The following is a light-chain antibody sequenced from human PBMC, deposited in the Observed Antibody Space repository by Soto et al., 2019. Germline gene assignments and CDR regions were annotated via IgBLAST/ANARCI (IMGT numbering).Light chain of an antibody. Sequence: QSALTQPASVSGSPGQSITIPCTGTSNDIGGYNYVSWYQQHPGKVPKLMIFDVSYRPSGISDRFSGSKSGNTASLTISGLQPEDEADYYCSSYGAGSTLFGGGTKLTVL. CDR3: SSYGAGSTL. V-gene: IGLV2-14*03. CDR2: DVS. CDR1: SNDIGGYNY. J-gene: IGLJ2*01.